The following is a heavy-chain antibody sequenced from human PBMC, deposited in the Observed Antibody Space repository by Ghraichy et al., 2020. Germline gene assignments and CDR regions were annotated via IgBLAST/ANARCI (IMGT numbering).Heavy chain of an antibody. CDR2: INHSGST. CDR3: AIPHGAAAGTD. V-gene: IGHV4-34*01. Sequence: SETLSLTCAVYGGSFSGYYWSWIRQPPGKGLEWIGEINHSGSTNYNPSLKSRVTISVDTSKNQFSLKLSSVTAADTAVYYCAIPHGAAAGTDWGQGTLVTVSS. J-gene: IGHJ4*02. D-gene: IGHD6-13*01. CDR1: GGSFSGYY.